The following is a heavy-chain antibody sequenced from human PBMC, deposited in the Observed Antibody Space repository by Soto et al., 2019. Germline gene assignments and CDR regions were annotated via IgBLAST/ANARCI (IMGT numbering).Heavy chain of an antibody. CDR2: ISGSGGST. CDR3: AKNWDTTFSSSSH. Sequence: EVQLLESGGGLVQPGGSLRLSRAASGFTFSTYAMSWVRQAPGKGLEWVSAISGSGGSTYYADSVKGRFTISRDKSKNTLYLQMNSLRAEDTAVYYCAKNWDTTFSSSSHWGQGTLVTVSS. D-gene: IGHD6-6*01. V-gene: IGHV3-23*01. CDR1: GFTFSTYA. J-gene: IGHJ4*02.